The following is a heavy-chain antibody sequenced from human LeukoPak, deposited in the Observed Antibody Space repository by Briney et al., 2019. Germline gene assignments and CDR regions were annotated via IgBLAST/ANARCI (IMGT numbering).Heavy chain of an antibody. CDR2: IYHNGNT. D-gene: IGHD5-18*01. CDR1: GYSISSGYY. Sequence: SETLSLTCAVSGYSISSGYYWGWNRQPPGKGLEWIGTIYHNGNTYYNPSLKSRVTISVDTSKNQFSLKLSSVTAADTAVYYCARVRYNYGDSDYWGQGTLVTVSS. CDR3: ARVRYNYGDSDY. J-gene: IGHJ4*02. V-gene: IGHV4-38-2*01.